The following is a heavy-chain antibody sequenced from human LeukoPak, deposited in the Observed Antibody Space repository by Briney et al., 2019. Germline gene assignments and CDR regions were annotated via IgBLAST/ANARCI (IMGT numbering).Heavy chain of an antibody. D-gene: IGHD5-24*01. J-gene: IGHJ4*02. CDR1: GGSISSSSHY. CDR2: IYYSGIT. V-gene: IGHV4-39*07. CDR3: ARAVEMATAYFDY. Sequence: SETLSLTCTVSGGSISSSSHYWGWIRQPPGKGLEWIGSIYYSGITYYNPSLKSRVTISVDTSKNQFSLKLSSVTAADTAVYYCARAVEMATAYFDYWGQGTLVTVSS.